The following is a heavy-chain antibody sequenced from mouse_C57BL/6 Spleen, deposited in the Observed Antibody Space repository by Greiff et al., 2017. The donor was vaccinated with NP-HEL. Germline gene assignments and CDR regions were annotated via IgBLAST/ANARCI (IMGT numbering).Heavy chain of an antibody. CDR1: GYTFTDYE. CDR3: TRRGGGDFDY. Sequence: VHLVESGAELVRPGASVTLSCKASGYTFTDYEMHWVKQTPVHGLEWIGAIDPETGGTAYNQKFKGKAILTADKSSSTAYMELRSLTSEDSAVYYCTRRGGGDFDYWGQGTTLTVSS. CDR2: IDPETGGT. J-gene: IGHJ2*01. V-gene: IGHV1-15*01.